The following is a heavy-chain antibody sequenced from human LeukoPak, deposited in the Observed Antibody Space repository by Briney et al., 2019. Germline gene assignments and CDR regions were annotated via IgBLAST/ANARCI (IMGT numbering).Heavy chain of an antibody. D-gene: IGHD5-18*01. CDR1: GGTFSSYA. Sequence: GASVKVSCKASGGTFSSYAIIWVRQAPGQGLEWMGRIIPILGIANYAQKFQGRVTITADKSTSTAYMELSSLRSEDTAVYYCARGVDTAMVTRIDYWGQGTLVTVSS. CDR3: ARGVDTAMVTRIDY. CDR2: IIPILGIA. V-gene: IGHV1-69*04. J-gene: IGHJ4*02.